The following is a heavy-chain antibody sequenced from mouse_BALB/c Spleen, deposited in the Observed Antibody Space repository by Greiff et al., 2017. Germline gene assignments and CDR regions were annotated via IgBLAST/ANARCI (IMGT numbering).Heavy chain of an antibody. CDR3: ARSGNRGKLWYFDV. J-gene: IGHJ1*01. CDR2: INPGSGGT. D-gene: IGHD1-3*01. Sequence: QVQLQQSGAELVRPGTSVKVSCKASGYAFTNYLIEWVKQRPGQGLEWIGVINPGSGGTNYNEKFKGKATLTTDKSSSTAYMQLSSLTSDDSAVYFCARSGNRGKLWYFDVWGAGTTVTVSS. V-gene: IGHV1-54*01. CDR1: GYAFTNYL.